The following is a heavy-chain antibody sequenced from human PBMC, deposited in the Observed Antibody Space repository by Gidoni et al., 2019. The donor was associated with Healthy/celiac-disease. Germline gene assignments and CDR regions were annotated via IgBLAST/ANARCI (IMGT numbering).Heavy chain of an antibody. V-gene: IGHV3-9*01. J-gene: IGHJ4*02. D-gene: IGHD5-12*01. Sequence: EVQLVESGGGLVQPGRSLRLSCAASGFPFDDYAMHWVRQAPGKGLEWVSGISWNSGSIGYADSVKGRFTISRDNAKNTLYLQMNSLRAEDTALYYCAKDSGYDLSHLLVYWGQGTLVTVSS. CDR2: ISWNSGSI. CDR1: GFPFDDYA. CDR3: AKDSGYDLSHLLVY.